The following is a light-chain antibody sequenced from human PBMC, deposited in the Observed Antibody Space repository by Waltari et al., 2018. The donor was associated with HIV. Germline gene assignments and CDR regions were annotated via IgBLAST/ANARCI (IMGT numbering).Light chain of an antibody. J-gene: IGKJ2*01. Sequence: IVLTQSPGTLSLSPGESATLSCRVSQTIRSNYLDWYQQTPGQATRRLIYGASSRATGVADRRSGRGSWTDVTLTTTNLEPEDCAVYYCQQYASSVAYTFGQETKLEIK. CDR1: QTIRSNY. CDR2: GAS. V-gene: IGKV3-20*01. CDR3: QQYASSVAYT.